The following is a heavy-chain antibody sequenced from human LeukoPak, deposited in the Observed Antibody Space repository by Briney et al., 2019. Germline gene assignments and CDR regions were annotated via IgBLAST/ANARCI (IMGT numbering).Heavy chain of an antibody. D-gene: IGHD3-10*01. J-gene: IGHJ6*02. Sequence: ASVKVSCKASGYTFTGYYMHWVRQAPGQGLEWMGWINPNSGGTNYARKFQGRVTMTRDTSISTAYMELSRLRSDDTAVYYCARGRGASDYYYYGMDVWGQGTTVTVSS. CDR3: ARGRGASDYYYYGMDV. CDR1: GYTFTGYY. V-gene: IGHV1-2*02. CDR2: INPNSGGT.